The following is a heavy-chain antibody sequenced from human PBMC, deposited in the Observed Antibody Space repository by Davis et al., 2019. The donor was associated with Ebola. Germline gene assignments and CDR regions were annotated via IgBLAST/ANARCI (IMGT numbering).Heavy chain of an antibody. V-gene: IGHV3-23*01. J-gene: IGHJ4*02. CDR2: ISGSGGST. D-gene: IGHD3-10*01. CDR3: AKRPSYGDS. CDR1: GFTFSSYW. Sequence: GESLKISCAASGFTFSSYWMHWVRQTPGKGLEWVSSISGSGGSTWYADSVKGRFTISRDNSKNTLYLQMNNLRAEDTAVYYCAKRPSYGDSWGQGTLVTVSS.